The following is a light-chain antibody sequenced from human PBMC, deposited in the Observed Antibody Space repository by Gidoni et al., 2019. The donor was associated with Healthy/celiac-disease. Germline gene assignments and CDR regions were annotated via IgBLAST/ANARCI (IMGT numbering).Light chain of an antibody. CDR3: QSYDSSLSGSV. CDR2: GNS. Sequence: QSALTQPPSVSGAPGQRVTIPCTGRSSNIGAGYDVHWSQQLPGTAPKLLIYGNSNRPSGVPDRFSGSKSGTSASLAITGLQAEDEADYYCQSYDSSLSGSVFGGGTKLTVL. CDR1: SSNIGAGYD. V-gene: IGLV1-40*01. J-gene: IGLJ2*01.